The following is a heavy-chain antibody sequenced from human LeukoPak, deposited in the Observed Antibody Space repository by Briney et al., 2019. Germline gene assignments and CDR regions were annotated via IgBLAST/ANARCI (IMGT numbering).Heavy chain of an antibody. CDR1: GFTFEDHG. CDR2: INWNGGST. J-gene: IGHJ4*02. CDR3: AAGDRNGWYFDY. V-gene: IGHV3-20*04. D-gene: IGHD6-19*01. Sequence: SGGSLTLSCAASGFTFEDHGMSWVRHVPGKGLEWVSGINWNGGSTGYADSVKGRFTISRDNAKNSLYLQMNSLRAEDTALYYCAAGDRNGWYFDYWGQGTLVTVSS.